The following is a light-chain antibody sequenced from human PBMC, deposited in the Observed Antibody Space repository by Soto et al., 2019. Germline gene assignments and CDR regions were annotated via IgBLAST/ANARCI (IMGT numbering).Light chain of an antibody. Sequence: EIVLTQSPGTLSLSPGERATLSCRASQSGSSSTYLARYQQKPGQAPRLLIYGASSRATGIPDRFSGSGSGTHFPLTISRLEPEDFAVYYCHQYGSSPSYTFGQGTKLEIK. V-gene: IGKV3-20*01. CDR2: GAS. J-gene: IGKJ2*01. CDR3: HQYGSSPSYT. CDR1: QSGSSSTY.